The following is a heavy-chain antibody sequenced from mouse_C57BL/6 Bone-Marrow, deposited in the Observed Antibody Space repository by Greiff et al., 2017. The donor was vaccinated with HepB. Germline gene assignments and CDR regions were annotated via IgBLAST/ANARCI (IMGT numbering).Heavy chain of an antibody. CDR1: GFSLTSYG. CDR3: AKKGYYSNYLFAY. J-gene: IGHJ3*01. V-gene: IGHV2-4*01. D-gene: IGHD2-5*01. CDR2: IWSGGST. Sequence: VKLMESGPGLVQPSQSLSITCTVSGFSLTSYGVHWVRQPPGKGLEWLGVIWSGGSTDYNAAFISRLSISKDNSKSQVFFKMNSLQADDTAIYYCAKKGYYSNYLFAYWGQGTLVTVSA.